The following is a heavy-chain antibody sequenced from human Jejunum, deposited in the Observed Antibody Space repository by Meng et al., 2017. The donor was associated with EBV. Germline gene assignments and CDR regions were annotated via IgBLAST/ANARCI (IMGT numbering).Heavy chain of an antibody. CDR1: GDSVSGYNY. CDR2: MYYTGKA. J-gene: IGHJ5*02. D-gene: IGHD5-12*01. Sequence: QVQLQESGPGLLKPSEXLSLTCSVSGDSVSGYNYWTWFRQPPEKGLEWIGNMYYTGKAIYKPSLQSRVTISVDTSKNQFSLRVTSVTAADTAIYYCARGRGYDYGDSWGQGTLVTVSS. CDR3: ARGRGYDYGDS. V-gene: IGHV4-61*01.